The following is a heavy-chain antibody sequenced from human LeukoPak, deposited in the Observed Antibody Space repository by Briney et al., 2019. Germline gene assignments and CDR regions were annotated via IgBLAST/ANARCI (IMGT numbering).Heavy chain of an antibody. CDR2: IYYSGST. V-gene: IGHV4-59*01. D-gene: IGHD5-18*01. J-gene: IGHJ4*02. CDR1: GGSISTYS. Sequence: SETLSLTCTVSGGSISTYSWGWIRQPPGKGLEWIGYIYYSGSTNYNPSLKSRVTISVDTSKNQFSLKLSSVTAADTAVYYCARGGYSYGYVGYWGQGTLVTVSS. CDR3: ARGGYSYGYVGY.